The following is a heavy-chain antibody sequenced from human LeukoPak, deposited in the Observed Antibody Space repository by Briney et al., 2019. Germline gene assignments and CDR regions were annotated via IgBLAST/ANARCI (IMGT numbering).Heavy chain of an antibody. CDR3: ARDRRDYYDSSGYYYFDY. Sequence: GGSLRLSCAASGFTFSSYAMSWVRQAPGKGLEWVSVIYSGGSTYYADSVKGRFTISRDNSKNTLYLQMNSLRAEDTAVYYCARDRRDYYDSSGYYYFDYWGQGTLVTVSS. V-gene: IGHV3-66*01. D-gene: IGHD3-22*01. CDR1: GFTFSSYA. CDR2: IYSGGST. J-gene: IGHJ4*02.